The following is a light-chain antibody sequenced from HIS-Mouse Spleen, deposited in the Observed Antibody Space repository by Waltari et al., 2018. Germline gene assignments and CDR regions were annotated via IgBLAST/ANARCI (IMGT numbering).Light chain of an antibody. CDR1: SSDVGGYNY. J-gene: IGLJ2*01. CDR3: CSYAGSYTFL. Sequence: QSALTQPRSVSGSPGQSVTISCTGTSSDVGGYNYVSWYQQHPGKAPTLMIYDVSKRPSVVPDRFSGSKSGNTASLTISGLQAEDEADYYCCSYAGSYTFLFGGGTKLTVL. CDR2: DVS. V-gene: IGLV2-11*01.